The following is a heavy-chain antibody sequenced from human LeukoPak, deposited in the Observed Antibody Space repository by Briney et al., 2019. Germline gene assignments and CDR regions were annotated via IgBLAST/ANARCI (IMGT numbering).Heavy chain of an antibody. Sequence: SVKVSCKASGGTFSSYAISWVRQAPGQGLEWMGRIIPILGIANYAQKFQGRVTITADKSTSTAYMELSSLRSEDTAVYYCARSYYYDSSAQWWGQGTLVTVSS. CDR2: IIPILGIA. J-gene: IGHJ4*02. CDR3: ARSYYYDSSAQW. V-gene: IGHV1-69*04. D-gene: IGHD3-22*01. CDR1: GGTFSSYA.